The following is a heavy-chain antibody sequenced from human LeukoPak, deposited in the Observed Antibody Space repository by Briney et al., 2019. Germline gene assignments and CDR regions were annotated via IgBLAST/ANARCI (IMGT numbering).Heavy chain of an antibody. J-gene: IGHJ4*02. CDR1: GASVSSGGFH. CDR3: ARLGGYYGSSGFHPYFDY. Sequence: SETLSLSCTVCGASVSSGGFHSGWIRQPPGKGLDWIGSSHYSGTTHYNPSLKSRVTISIDKSKNQLSLRLTSVTAADTAVYFCARLGGYYGSSGFHPYFDYWGQGALVTVSS. D-gene: IGHD3-22*01. CDR2: SHYSGTT. V-gene: IGHV4-39*01.